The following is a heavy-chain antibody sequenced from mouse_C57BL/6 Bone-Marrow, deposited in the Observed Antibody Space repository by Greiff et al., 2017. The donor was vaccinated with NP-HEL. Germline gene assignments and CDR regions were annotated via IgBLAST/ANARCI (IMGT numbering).Heavy chain of an antibody. CDR1: GYTFTSYW. J-gene: IGHJ3*01. CDR3: ERVSTMVKWFAY. CDR2: IDPSDSYT. V-gene: IGHV1-59*01. Sequence: QVQLQQSGAELVRPGTSVKLSCKASGYTFTSYWMHWVKQRPGQGLEWIGVIDPSDSYTNYNQKFKGKATLTVDKSSSTAYMQLSSLTSEDSAVYYCERVSTMVKWFAYWGQGTLVTVSA. D-gene: IGHD2-2*01.